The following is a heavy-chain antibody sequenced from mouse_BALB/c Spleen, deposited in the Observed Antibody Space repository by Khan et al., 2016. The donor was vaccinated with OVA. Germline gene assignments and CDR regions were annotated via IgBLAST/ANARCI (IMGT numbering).Heavy chain of an antibody. J-gene: IGHJ3*01. V-gene: IGHV5-15*02. Sequence: EVELVESGGGLVQPGGSRKLSCAASGFTFSDYGMAWVRQAPGKGPEWVAFISDLAYTIYYGAAVTGRFTISRENAKNTLYLEMSSLRSEDTAIYYCARGEGTARFASWGLGTIVTVSA. CDR3: ARGEGTARFAS. CDR1: GFTFSDYG. D-gene: IGHD4-1*01. CDR2: ISDLAYTI.